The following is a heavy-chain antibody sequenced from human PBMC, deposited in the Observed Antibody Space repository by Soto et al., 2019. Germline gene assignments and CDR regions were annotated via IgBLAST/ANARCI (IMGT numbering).Heavy chain of an antibody. Sequence: QVQLVQSGAEVMKPGSSVKVSCKASGGNFSSYAISWVRQAPGQGLEWMGGHSPIFDTANYAQKFQGRVTSTADESTSTAYMELSSLRSEDTAVYYCAGGGYYDFWSGYSYYYCGMDVWGQGTTVTVSS. J-gene: IGHJ6*02. CDR3: AGGGYYDFWSGYSYYYCGMDV. CDR2: HSPIFDTA. D-gene: IGHD3-3*01. V-gene: IGHV1-69*01. CDR1: GGNFSSYA.